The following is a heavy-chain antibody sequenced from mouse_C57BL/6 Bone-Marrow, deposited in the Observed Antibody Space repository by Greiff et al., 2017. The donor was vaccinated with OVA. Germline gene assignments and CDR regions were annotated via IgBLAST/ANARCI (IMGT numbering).Heavy chain of an antibody. D-gene: IGHD2-4*01. CDR2: ISSGGSYT. Sequence: EVTLVESGGDLVKPGGSLKLSCAASGFTFSSYGMSWVRQTPDKRLEWVATISSGGSYTYYPDSVKGRFTISRDNAKNTLYLQMSSLKSEDTAMYYCARREIYSDYDVGDYAMDYWGQGTSVTVSS. CDR1: GFTFSSYG. J-gene: IGHJ4*01. V-gene: IGHV5-6*01. CDR3: ARREIYSDYDVGDYAMDY.